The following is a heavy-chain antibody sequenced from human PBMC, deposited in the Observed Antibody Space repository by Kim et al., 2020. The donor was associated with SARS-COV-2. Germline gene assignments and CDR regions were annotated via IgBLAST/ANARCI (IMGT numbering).Heavy chain of an antibody. CDR2: INPNSGGT. CDR1: GYTFTGYY. Sequence: ASVKVSCKASGYTFTGYYMHWVRQAPGQGLEWMGWINPNSGGTDYAQKFQGRLTMTRDTSISTAYMELSRLRSDDTAVYYCARWTLSSGFAWWGQGTLVTVSS. J-gene: IGHJ4*02. V-gene: IGHV1-2*02. D-gene: IGHD3-22*01. CDR3: ARWTLSSGFAW.